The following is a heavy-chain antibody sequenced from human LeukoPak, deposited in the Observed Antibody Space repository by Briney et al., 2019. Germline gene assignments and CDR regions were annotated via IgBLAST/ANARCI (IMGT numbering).Heavy chain of an antibody. CDR2: IYPGDSDA. CDR3: ARAHTLDRITKYYFDY. CDR1: GYSFTNYW. D-gene: IGHD5-24*01. Sequence: GESLKISCKGSGYSFTNYWIGWVRQMPGKGLEWMGIIYPGDSDARYSPSFHGQVTISADKSISTAYLQWNSLKASDTAMYYCARAHTLDRITKYYFDYWGQGTLVTVSS. J-gene: IGHJ4*02. V-gene: IGHV5-51*01.